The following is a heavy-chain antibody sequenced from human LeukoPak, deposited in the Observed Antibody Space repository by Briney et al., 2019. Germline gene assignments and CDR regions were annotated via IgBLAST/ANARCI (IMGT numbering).Heavy chain of an antibody. V-gene: IGHV1-46*01. Sequence: GASVKVSCEASGYTFTSYYIHWVRQAPGQGLEWMGIINPSGGSTTYAQKFQGRVTMTRDTSTSTLYMELSSLKSEDAAVYYCARVGSGMDVWGQGTTVTVSS. J-gene: IGHJ6*02. CDR2: INPSGGST. CDR1: GYTFTSYY. CDR3: ARVGSGMDV.